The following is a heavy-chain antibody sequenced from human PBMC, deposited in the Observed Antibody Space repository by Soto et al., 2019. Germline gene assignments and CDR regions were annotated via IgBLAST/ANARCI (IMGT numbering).Heavy chain of an antibody. Sequence: SETLSLTCTVSGDSISSGDYYWSWIRQPPGKGLEWIGHIYYSGSTYYNPALKSRVTISVDTSKNQFSLKLSSVTAADTAVYHCARSRYCSTTRRLTLGDYFDSWGQGTLVTVS. CDR1: GDSISSGDYY. CDR2: IYYSGST. D-gene: IGHD2-2*01. V-gene: IGHV4-30-4*01. CDR3: ARSRYCSTTRRLTLGDYFDS. J-gene: IGHJ4*02.